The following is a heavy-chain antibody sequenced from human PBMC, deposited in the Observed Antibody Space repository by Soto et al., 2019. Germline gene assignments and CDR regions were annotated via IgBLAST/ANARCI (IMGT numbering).Heavy chain of an antibody. CDR1: GGSIRSGDCY. CDR3: ARGLITGSQYSGGWYYFDS. Sequence: PSETQSLTSTVSGGSIRSGDCYWSWIRQPPGKGLEWIGYIYYSGSTYYNPSLKSRVTISVHTSNSQFSLELSSVTAADTAVYYCARGLITGSQYSGGWYYFDSWGQGTQVTVSS. V-gene: IGHV4-30-4*01. J-gene: IGHJ4*02. CDR2: IYYSGST. D-gene: IGHD1-26*01.